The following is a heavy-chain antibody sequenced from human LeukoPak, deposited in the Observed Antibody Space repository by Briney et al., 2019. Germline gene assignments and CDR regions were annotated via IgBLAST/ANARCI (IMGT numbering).Heavy chain of an antibody. D-gene: IGHD1-14*01. V-gene: IGHV1-69*04. CDR1: GGTFSGYT. CDR3: AGEYLGHTRTTYGMDV. J-gene: IGHJ6*02. Sequence: SVKVSCKAPGGTFSGYTINWVRQAPGHGLEWMGRIIPMPGIANYTQKFQGRVTITADKSTSTSYMELNSLRSEDTAIYHCAGEYLGHTRTTYGMDVWGQGTTVIVSS. CDR2: IIPMPGIA.